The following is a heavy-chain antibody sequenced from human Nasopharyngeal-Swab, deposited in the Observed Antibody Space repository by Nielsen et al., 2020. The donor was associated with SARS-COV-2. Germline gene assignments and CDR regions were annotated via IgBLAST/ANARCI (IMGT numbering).Heavy chain of an antibody. V-gene: IGHV4-34*01. J-gene: IGHJ4*02. CDR1: GGSFSGYY. D-gene: IGHD2-15*01. CDR3: ARGLRILYCSGGSCYSGFDY. Sequence: SETLSLTCAVYGGSFSGYYWSWIRQPPGKGLEWIGEINHSGSTNYNPSLKSRVTISVDTSKNQFSLKLSSVTAADTAVYYCARGLRILYCSGGSCYSGFDYRGQGTLVTVSS. CDR2: INHSGST.